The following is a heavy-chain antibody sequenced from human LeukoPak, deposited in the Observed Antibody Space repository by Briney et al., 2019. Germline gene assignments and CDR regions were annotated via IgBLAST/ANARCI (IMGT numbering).Heavy chain of an antibody. CDR1: RFTFSSYG. Sequence: GRSLRLSCAASRFTFSSYGIHWVRQAPGKGLEWVAVISYDGSNKYYTDSVKGRFSISRDNSKNTLYLQMNSLRAEDTATFYCARESSGSSWGYFDCWGQGTLVTVSS. CDR3: ARESSGSSWGYFDC. J-gene: IGHJ4*02. V-gene: IGHV3-30*03. CDR2: ISYDGSNK. D-gene: IGHD6-6*01.